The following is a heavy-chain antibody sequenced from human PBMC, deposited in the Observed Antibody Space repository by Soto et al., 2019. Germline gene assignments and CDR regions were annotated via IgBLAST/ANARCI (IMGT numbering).Heavy chain of an antibody. V-gene: IGHV4-31*03. J-gene: IGHJ6*02. CDR1: GGSISSGGYY. CDR3: ARQQNRGLGYYGMDV. Sequence: QVQLQESGPGLVKPSQTLSLTCTVSGGSISSGGYYWSWIRQHPGKGLEWIGYLYYSGSTYYNPSLKSRVTISVDTSKNQFSLKLSSVTAADTAVYYCARQQNRGLGYYGMDVWGQGTTVTVSS. D-gene: IGHD6-13*01. CDR2: LYYSGST.